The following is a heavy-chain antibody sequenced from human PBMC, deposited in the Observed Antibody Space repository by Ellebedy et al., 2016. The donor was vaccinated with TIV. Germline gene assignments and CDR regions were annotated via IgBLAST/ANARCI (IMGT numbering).Heavy chain of an antibody. CDR3: ARGVVPAAGGYYYYYMDV. CDR2: INHSGST. CDR1: GGSFRGYY. V-gene: IGHV4-34*01. D-gene: IGHD2-2*01. J-gene: IGHJ6*03. Sequence: SQTLSLTXAVYGGSFRGYYWSWIRQPPGKGLEWIGEINHSGSTNYNPSLKSRVTISVDTSKNQFSLKLSSVTAADTAAYYCARGVVPAAGGYYYYYMDVWGKGSRVTVSS.